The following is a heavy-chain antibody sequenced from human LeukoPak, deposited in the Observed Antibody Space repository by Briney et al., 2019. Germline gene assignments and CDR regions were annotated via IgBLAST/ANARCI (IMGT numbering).Heavy chain of an antibody. CDR3: ARIVVAGTVTDC. CDR2: ISESGTYI. V-gene: IGHV3-21*01. Sequence: GGSLRLSCAASGFTFSSYSLNWVRQAPGKGLEWVSSISESGTYIYYADSVKGRFTISRDNAKNSLYLQMNSLRAEDTAVYYCARIVVAGTVTDCWGQGTLVTVSS. D-gene: IGHD6-19*01. J-gene: IGHJ4*02. CDR1: GFTFSSYS.